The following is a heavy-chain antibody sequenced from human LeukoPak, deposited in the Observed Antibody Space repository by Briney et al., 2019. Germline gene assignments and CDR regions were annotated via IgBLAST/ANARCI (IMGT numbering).Heavy chain of an antibody. J-gene: IGHJ6*02. CDR1: GFAFSSHW. CDR3: ARDGVPGGRDV. D-gene: IGHD3-16*01. Sequence: GGFLRLSCAASGFAFSSHWMNWVRQAPRKVLEWVANVDREGSDKNYVDSVKGRFTISRDNAKNSLYLQMNSLRDEDTAVYYCARDGVPGGRDVWGQGTTVTVS. CDR2: VDREGSDK. V-gene: IGHV3-7*01.